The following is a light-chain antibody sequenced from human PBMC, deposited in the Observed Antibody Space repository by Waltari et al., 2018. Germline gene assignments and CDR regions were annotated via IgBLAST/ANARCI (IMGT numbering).Light chain of an antibody. J-gene: IGLJ1*01. Sequence: SYELTQPPSLSVSPGQTASIPCSGDKLGDQFASWYQQRPGQSPTLVIYQDTKRPSGIPERFSGSNSGNTATLTIRGTQALDEADYYCQTWDSRTAIFGTGTKVTVV. CDR3: QTWDSRTAI. V-gene: IGLV3-1*01. CDR2: QDT. CDR1: KLGDQF.